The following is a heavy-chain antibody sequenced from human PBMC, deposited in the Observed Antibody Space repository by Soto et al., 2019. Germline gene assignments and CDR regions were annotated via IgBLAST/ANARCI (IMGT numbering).Heavy chain of an antibody. CDR3: ARESPIPIFGVVIMDTWRYYGMDV. J-gene: IGHJ6*02. V-gene: IGHV4-38-2*02. D-gene: IGHD3-3*01. CDR1: GYSISSGYY. Sequence: SETLSLTCGVSGYSISSGYYWGWIRQPPGKGLEWIGSIYHSGSTYYNPSLKSRVTISVDTSKNQFSLKLSSVTAADTAVYYCARESPIPIFGVVIMDTWRYYGMDVWGQGTTVTVSS. CDR2: IYHSGST.